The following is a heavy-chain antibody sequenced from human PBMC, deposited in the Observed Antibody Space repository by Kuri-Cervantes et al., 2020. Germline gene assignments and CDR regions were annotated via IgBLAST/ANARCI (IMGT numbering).Heavy chain of an antibody. D-gene: IGHD2-15*01. CDR2: INPNGGGT. V-gene: IGHV1-46*01. CDR1: GDSFRSSS. CDR3: ARGAAQYCSGGSCFYYYYYGIDV. Sequence: ASVKVSCKASGDSFRSSSISWVRQTPGQGLEWMGKINPNGGGTSYAQKYQGRVTMTRDTSTSTVYMELSSLNSEDTAVYYCARGAAQYCSGGSCFYYYYYGIDVWGQGTTVTVSS. J-gene: IGHJ6*02.